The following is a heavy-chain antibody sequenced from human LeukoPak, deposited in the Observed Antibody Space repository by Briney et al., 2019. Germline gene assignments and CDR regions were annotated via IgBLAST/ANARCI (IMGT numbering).Heavy chain of an antibody. Sequence: GGSLRLSCAASGNYWMHWVRQAPGKGLVWVSHINSDGSWTSYADSVEGRFTISRDNAKNSLYVQMNSLRADDSAVYYCARSSNGVYIQWGQGTLVTVSS. D-gene: IGHD2-8*01. CDR2: INSDGSWT. J-gene: IGHJ4*02. CDR1: GNYW. CDR3: ARSSNGVYIQ. V-gene: IGHV3-74*01.